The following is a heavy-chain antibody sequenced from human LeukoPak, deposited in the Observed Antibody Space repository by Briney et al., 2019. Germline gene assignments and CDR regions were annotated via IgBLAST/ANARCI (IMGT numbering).Heavy chain of an antibody. D-gene: IGHD3-9*01. V-gene: IGHV1-2*02. CDR1: GYTFTSYY. CDR3: ARDDILTGYSLDY. J-gene: IGHJ4*02. Sequence: ASVKVSCKASGYTFTSYYMHWVRQAPGQGLEWMGWINPNSGGTNYAQKFQGRVTMTRDTSIGTAYMELSRLRSDDTAVYYCARDDILTGYSLDYWGQGTLVTVSS. CDR2: INPNSGGT.